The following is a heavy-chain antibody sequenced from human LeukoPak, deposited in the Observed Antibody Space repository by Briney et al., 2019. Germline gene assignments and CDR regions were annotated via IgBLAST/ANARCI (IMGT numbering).Heavy chain of an antibody. Sequence: ASVKVSCKTSGYTFTTYGVTWVRQAPRQALEWMGRISAYNGDTNYAQKFQGRITMTTDTSTSTANMELTSLRSDDTAVYYCARDHSSSCQLLDYWGQGTLVTISS. J-gene: IGHJ4*02. CDR1: GYTFTTYG. CDR3: ARDHSSSCQLLDY. D-gene: IGHD6-13*01. V-gene: IGHV1-18*01. CDR2: ISAYNGDT.